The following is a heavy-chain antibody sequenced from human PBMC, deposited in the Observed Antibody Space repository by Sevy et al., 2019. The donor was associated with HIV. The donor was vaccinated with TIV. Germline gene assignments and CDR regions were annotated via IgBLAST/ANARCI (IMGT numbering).Heavy chain of an antibody. CDR1: GGSISSGGYY. D-gene: IGHD3-22*01. V-gene: IGHV4-31*03. CDR2: IYYSGST. Sequence: SEILSLTCTVSGGSISSGGYYWSWIRQHPGKGLEWIGYIYYSGSTYYNPSLKSRVTISVDTSKNQFSLKLSSVTAADTAVYYCATSRYYYDSSGISDWFDPWGQGTLVTVSS. CDR3: ATSRYYYDSSGISDWFDP. J-gene: IGHJ5*02.